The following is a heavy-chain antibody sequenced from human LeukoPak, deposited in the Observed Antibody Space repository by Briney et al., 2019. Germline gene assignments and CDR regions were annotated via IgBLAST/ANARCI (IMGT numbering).Heavy chain of an antibody. CDR1: GYTFTGYY. V-gene: IGHV1-2*02. J-gene: IGHJ5*02. D-gene: IGHD1-1*01. CDR2: INPNSGGT. Sequence: ASVKVSCKASGYTFTGYYMHWVRQAPGQGLEWMEWINPNSGGTNYAQKFQGRVTMTRDTSISTAYMELSRLRSDDTAVYYCARVMSGNWKPAFGWFDPWGQGTLVTVSS. CDR3: ARVMSGNWKPAFGWFDP.